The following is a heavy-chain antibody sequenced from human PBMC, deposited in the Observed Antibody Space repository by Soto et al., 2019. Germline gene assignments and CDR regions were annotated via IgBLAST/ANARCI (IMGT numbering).Heavy chain of an antibody. CDR3: ARAAPDCSNGACYPDWFDP. V-gene: IGHV1-46*01. CDR2: INPSGGSA. J-gene: IGHJ5*02. D-gene: IGHD2-8*01. Sequence: QVQLVQSGAEVKKPGASVKVSCKASGYTFTSHYIHWVRQAPGQGLEWMGIINPSGGSASFAQKFHGRVMMTRDTSTRTVDMELSSLRSEDAAVYYCARAAPDCSNGACYPDWFDPWVQGTLVAVSS. CDR1: GYTFTSHY.